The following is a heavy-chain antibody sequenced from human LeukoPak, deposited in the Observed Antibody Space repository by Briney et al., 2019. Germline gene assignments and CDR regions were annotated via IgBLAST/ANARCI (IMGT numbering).Heavy chain of an antibody. V-gene: IGHV3-20*04. CDR1: GFTFTKHD. CDR2: ISRSGAHS. Sequence: PGGSLRLSCGVSGFTFTKHDMSWFRQPPGKGLEWVSSISRSGAHSHYATSVRGRFIISRDNSNDTLFLQTTGLDVADTAIYYCARGSLGPAYWGRGTVVAVSS. J-gene: IGHJ1*01. D-gene: IGHD3-10*01. CDR3: ARGSLGPAY.